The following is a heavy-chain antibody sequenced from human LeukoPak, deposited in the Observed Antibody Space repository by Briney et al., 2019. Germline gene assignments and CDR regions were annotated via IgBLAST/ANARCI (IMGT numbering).Heavy chain of an antibody. D-gene: IGHD3-3*01. CDR3: ARVGWSGYHFDY. J-gene: IGHJ4*02. CDR1: GFTANSNY. CDR2: IYTVGAT. V-gene: IGHV3-66*01. Sequence: PGGSLRLSCAASGFTANSNYMTWVRQAPGRGLEWVSVIYTVGATYYADSVKGRFTISRDNPKNTLYLQMNTLRAEDTAVYYCARVGWSGYHFDYWGQGTQVTVSS.